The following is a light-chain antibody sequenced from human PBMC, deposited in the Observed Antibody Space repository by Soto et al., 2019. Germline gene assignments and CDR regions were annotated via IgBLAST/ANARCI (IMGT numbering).Light chain of an antibody. V-gene: IGKV1-5*01. Sequence: DIQMTQSPSTLSGSVGDRVTITCRASQTISSWLAWYQQKPGRAPKLLIYDASTLEGGVPSRFSGSGSGTDFTLTISSLEPEDFAVYYCQQRSNWPRTFGQGTKVDIK. CDR2: DAS. CDR1: QTISSW. J-gene: IGKJ1*01. CDR3: QQRSNWPRT.